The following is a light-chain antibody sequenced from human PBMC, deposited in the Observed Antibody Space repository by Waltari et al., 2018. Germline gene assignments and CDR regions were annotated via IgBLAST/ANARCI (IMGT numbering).Light chain of an antibody. CDR3: GTWDNSLSKV. CDR2: DNN. Sequence: QSVLTQPPSVSAAPGQKVTIYCSGTSSNIGNNYVSWYQHLPGTAPKLLIYDNNKRPSGIPDRFSGSKSGTSATLAITGLQTGDEADYYCGTWDNSLSKVFGGGTKLTVL. V-gene: IGLV1-51*01. CDR1: SSNIGNNY. J-gene: IGLJ2*01.